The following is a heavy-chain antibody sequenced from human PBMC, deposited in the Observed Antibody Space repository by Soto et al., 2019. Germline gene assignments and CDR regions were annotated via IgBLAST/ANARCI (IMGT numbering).Heavy chain of an antibody. CDR1: GFTFSRFD. D-gene: IGHD2-15*01. V-gene: IGHV3-23*01. CDR2: ISLGGGST. CDR3: AKTVSIAVVAAPNFDS. Sequence: PGGSLRLSCAASGFTFSRFDMSWVRQAPGKGLQWVAGISLGGGSTYYTDSVKGRFTISRDNSQNTLYPQMNSLRGEDTAVYYCAKTVSIAVVAAPNFDSWGQGTLVTVSS. J-gene: IGHJ4*02.